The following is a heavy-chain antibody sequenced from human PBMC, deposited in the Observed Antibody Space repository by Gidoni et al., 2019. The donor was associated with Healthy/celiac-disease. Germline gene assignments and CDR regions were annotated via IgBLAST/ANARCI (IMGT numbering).Heavy chain of an antibody. V-gene: IGHV3-9*01. CDR2: ISWNSGSL. CDR3: AKDAYSGSYSDYYGMDV. CDR1: GFTFNDYA. Sequence: EVQLVESGGGLVQPGRSLRLSCVASGFTFNDYAMHWVRQAPGKGLEWVSGISWNSGSLGYADSVKGRFTISRDNDKNSLYLQMNSLRAEDTALYYCAKDAYSGSYSDYYGMDVWGQGTTVTVSS. D-gene: IGHD1-26*01. J-gene: IGHJ6*02.